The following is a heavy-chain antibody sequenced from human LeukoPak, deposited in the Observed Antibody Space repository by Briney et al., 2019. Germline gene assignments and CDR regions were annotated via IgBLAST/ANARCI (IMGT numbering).Heavy chain of an antibody. J-gene: IGHJ4*02. V-gene: IGHV3-23*01. CDR2: FGGSGGST. CDR1: GFTFSSYA. CDR3: AKTGSSRFDY. D-gene: IGHD1-26*01. Sequence: GGSLRLSCAASGFTFSSYAMSWVRQAPGKGLEWVSAFGGSGGSTYYADSVKGRFTISRDNSKNTLYLQMNSLRAEDTAVYYCAKTGSSRFDYWGQGTLVTVSS.